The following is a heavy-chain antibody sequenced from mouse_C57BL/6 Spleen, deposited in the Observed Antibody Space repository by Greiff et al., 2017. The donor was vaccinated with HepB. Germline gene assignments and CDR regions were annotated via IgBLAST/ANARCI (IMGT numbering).Heavy chain of an antibody. CDR2: IDPANGNT. D-gene: IGHD2-5*01. CDR1: GFNIKNTY. V-gene: IGHV14-3*01. CDR3: ARSPIVTTGYFDY. Sequence: EVNVVESVAELVRPGASVKLSCTASGFNIKNTYMHWVKQRPEQGLEWIGRIDPANGNTKYAPKFQGKATITADTSSNTAYLQLSSLTSEDTAIYYCARSPIVTTGYFDYWGQGTTLTVSS. J-gene: IGHJ2*01.